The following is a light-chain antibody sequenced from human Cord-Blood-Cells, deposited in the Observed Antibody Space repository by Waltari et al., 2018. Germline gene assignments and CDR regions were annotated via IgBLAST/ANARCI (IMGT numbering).Light chain of an antibody. Sequence: EIVLTQSPATLSLSPGERATLSCRASQSVSSYLAWYQQKPGKAPRLLIYAASNRATGIPARFSGSGSGTDFTLTISSLEPEDFAVYYCQQRSNWPYTFGQGTKLEIK. J-gene: IGKJ2*01. CDR1: QSVSSY. CDR3: QQRSNWPYT. V-gene: IGKV3-11*01. CDR2: AAS.